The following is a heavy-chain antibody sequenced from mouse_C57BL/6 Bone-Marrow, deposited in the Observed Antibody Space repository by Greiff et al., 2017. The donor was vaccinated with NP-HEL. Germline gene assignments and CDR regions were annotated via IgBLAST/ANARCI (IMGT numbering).Heavy chain of an antibody. Sequence: QVQLQQSGPELVKPGASVKISCKASGYAFSNSWMNWVKQRPGRGLELIGRIYPGDGDTNYNGKFKGKATLTADKSSSTDYMQLSSLTSEDSAVYFCAREPGYAMDYWGQGTSVTVSS. V-gene: IGHV1-82*01. CDR2: IYPGDGDT. J-gene: IGHJ4*01. CDR3: AREPGYAMDY. D-gene: IGHD6-1*01. CDR1: GYAFSNSW.